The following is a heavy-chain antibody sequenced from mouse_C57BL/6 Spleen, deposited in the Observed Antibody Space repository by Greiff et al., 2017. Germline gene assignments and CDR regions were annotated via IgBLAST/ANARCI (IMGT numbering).Heavy chain of an antibody. CDR2: INPNTGGT. CDR3: ARKVSNHEGFAY. V-gene: IGHV1-18*01. CDR1: GYTFTDYN. D-gene: IGHD2-5*01. Sequence: VQLQQSGPELVKPGASVKIPCKASGYTFTDYNMDWVKQSPGKSLEWIGDINPNTGGTTYNQKFKGKATLTVDKSSSTAYMELRSLTSEDSAVYYCARKVSNHEGFAYWGQGTLVTVSA. J-gene: IGHJ3*01.